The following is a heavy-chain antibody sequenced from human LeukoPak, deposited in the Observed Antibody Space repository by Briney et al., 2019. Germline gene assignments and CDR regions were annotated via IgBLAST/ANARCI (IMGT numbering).Heavy chain of an antibody. CDR1: GFTFSSYA. D-gene: IGHD1-14*01. V-gene: IGHV3-23*01. Sequence: GGSLRLSCAASGFTFSSYAMSWVRQAPGKGLEWVSAISGSGGSTYYADSVKGRFTISRDNSKNTLYLQMNSLRVEDTAVYFCATGPFSAFAIWGQGTTLIVSS. CDR2: ISGSGGST. CDR3: ATGPFSAFAI. J-gene: IGHJ3*02.